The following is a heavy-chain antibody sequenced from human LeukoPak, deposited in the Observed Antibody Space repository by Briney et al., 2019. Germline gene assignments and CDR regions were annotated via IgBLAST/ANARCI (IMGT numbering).Heavy chain of an antibody. J-gene: IGHJ4*02. D-gene: IGHD3-10*01. CDR2: IYYRGST. Sequence: PSETLSLTCTVSGGSIISGGYYWSWIRQHPGKGLEWIGYIYYRGSTYYNPSLKSRVTISVDTSKNQFSLNLTSVTAADTAVYYCARWVVPGTLDYWGQGTLVTVFS. V-gene: IGHV4-31*03. CDR1: GGSIISGGYY. CDR3: ARWVVPGTLDY.